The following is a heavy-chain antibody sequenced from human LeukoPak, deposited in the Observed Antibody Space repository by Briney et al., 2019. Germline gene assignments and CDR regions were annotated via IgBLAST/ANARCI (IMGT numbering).Heavy chain of an antibody. V-gene: IGHV4-30-4*01. J-gene: IGHJ4*02. D-gene: IGHD2-15*01. CDR2: IHYTGST. CDR3: ARGELLYDY. Sequence: PSQTLSLTCTASGGSISSGDNYWSWIRQPPGKGLEWIGYIHYTGSTYYNPSLRSRVTISVDTSKNHFSLRLSSVTAADTAVYYCARGELLYDYWGQGTLVTVSS. CDR1: GGSISSGDNY.